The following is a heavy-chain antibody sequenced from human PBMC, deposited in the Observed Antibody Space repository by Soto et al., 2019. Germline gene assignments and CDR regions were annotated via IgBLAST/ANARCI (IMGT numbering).Heavy chain of an antibody. J-gene: IGHJ4*02. CDR2: IIPIFGTA. CDR1: GGTFSSYA. D-gene: IGHD1-26*01. V-gene: IGHV1-69*06. CDR3: ARKEWDSGRYYFDY. Sequence: ASVKVSCKASGGTFSSYAISWVRQAPGQGLEWMGGIIPIFGTANYAQKFQDRVTITADKSTSTAYMELSSLRSEDTAVYYCARKEWDSGRYYFDYWGQGTLVTVSS.